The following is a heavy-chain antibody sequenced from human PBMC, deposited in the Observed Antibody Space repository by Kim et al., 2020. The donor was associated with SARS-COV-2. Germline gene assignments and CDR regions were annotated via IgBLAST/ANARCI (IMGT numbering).Heavy chain of an antibody. CDR2: ISYDGSNK. CDR1: GFTFSSYA. J-gene: IGHJ4*02. Sequence: GGSLRLSCAASGFTFSSYAMHWVRQAPGKGLEWVAVISYDGSNKYYADSVKGRFTISRDNSKNTLYLQMNSLRAEDTAVYYCAKTILAEYYFDYWGQGTLVTVSS. CDR3: AKTILAEYYFDY. V-gene: IGHV3-30-3*02. D-gene: IGHD3-10*01.